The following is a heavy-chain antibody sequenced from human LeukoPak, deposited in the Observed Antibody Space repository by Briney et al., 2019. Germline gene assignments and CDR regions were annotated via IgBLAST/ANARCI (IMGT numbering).Heavy chain of an antibody. CDR1: GFTFSSYW. CDR3: ARDHSYGSVDV. Sequence: GGSLRLSCAASGFTFSSYWMHRVRQAPGKGLVWVSRINSDGSSTSYADSVKGRFTISRDNAKNTLYLQMNSLRAEDTAVYYCARDHSYGSVDVWGKGTTVTISS. D-gene: IGHD5-18*01. J-gene: IGHJ6*04. CDR2: INSDGSST. V-gene: IGHV3-74*01.